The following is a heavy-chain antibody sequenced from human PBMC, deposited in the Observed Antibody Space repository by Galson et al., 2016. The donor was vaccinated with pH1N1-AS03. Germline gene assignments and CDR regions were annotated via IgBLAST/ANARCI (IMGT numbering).Heavy chain of an antibody. Sequence: SLRLSCAGAGFTFRNAWMNWVRQAPGKGLEWVGRIKSKTDGATTDYAAPVKGRFTISRDDSRNTLYLQMNGLKTEDTAVYFCTTDPLYTSIWDDYFDSWGQGTLVAGSS. CDR2: IKSKTDGATT. CDR3: TTDPLYTSIWDDYFDS. J-gene: IGHJ4*02. V-gene: IGHV3-15*01. D-gene: IGHD6-13*01. CDR1: GFTFRNAW.